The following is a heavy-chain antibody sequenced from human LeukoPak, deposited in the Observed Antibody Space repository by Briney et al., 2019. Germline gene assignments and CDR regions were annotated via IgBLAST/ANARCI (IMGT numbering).Heavy chain of an antibody. CDR2: IYYSGST. D-gene: IGHD1-14*01. CDR1: GGSISSSNYY. Sequence: SETLSLTCTVSGGSISSSNYYWGWIRQPPGKGLEWIGSIYYSGSTYYNPSLKSRVTISVDTSKNQFSLKLSSVTAADTAVYYCSRHHHFSTFCFDYWGQGTLVTVSS. V-gene: IGHV4-39*01. CDR3: SRHHHFSTFCFDY. J-gene: IGHJ4*02.